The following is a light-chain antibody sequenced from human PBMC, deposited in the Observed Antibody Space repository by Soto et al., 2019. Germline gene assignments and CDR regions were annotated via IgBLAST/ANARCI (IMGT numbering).Light chain of an antibody. V-gene: IGKV1-9*01. Sequence: DIQLTQSPSFLSASVGDTVTITCRASQGMSTYLAWYQQKPGKVPKLLIRSASTLQSGVPPRFSGGGSGTEFTLTIRTIQPDDSGIYYCQQLNGYQLAFGVGTNVEIK. J-gene: IGKJ4*01. CDR3: QQLNGYQLA. CDR1: QGMSTY. CDR2: SAS.